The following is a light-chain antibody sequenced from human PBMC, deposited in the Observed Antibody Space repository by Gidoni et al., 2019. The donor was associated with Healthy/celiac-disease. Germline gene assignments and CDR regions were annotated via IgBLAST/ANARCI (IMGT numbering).Light chain of an antibody. CDR2: DDS. J-gene: IGLJ2*01. CDR3: QVWDSSSDHVV. CDR1: NIGSKS. V-gene: IGLV3-21*03. Sequence: SYVLPQPPSVSVAPGKTARITCGGNNIGSKSVHWYQQKPGQAPVLVVYDDSDRPSGIPERFSGSNSGNTATLTISRVEAGDEADDYCQVWDSSSDHVVFGGGTKLTVL.